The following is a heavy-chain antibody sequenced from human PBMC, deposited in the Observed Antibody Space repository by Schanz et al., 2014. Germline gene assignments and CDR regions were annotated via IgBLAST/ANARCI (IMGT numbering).Heavy chain of an antibody. D-gene: IGHD6-13*01. CDR3: AKSQGSSFDS. V-gene: IGHV3-23*01. CDR2: MNESHSTI. J-gene: IGHJ4*02. Sequence: EVQLLESGGGLVEPGGSLRLSCAASGFSFSSYAMGWVRQARGKGLEWVSAMNESHSTIYYADSVRGRFTISRDNSKSTLYLQMNSLRAEDTAVYYCAKSQGSSFDSWGQGTLVTVAS. CDR1: GFSFSSYA.